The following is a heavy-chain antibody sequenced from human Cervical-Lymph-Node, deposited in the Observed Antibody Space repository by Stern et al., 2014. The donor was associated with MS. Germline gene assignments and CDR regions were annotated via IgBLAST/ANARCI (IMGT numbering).Heavy chain of an antibody. J-gene: IGHJ4*02. Sequence: VQLVESGPGLVKPSQTLSLTCTASGGSINSRGYYWSWIRQHPGKGLEWIAYISYTGSTYYNRSLESRLAISIDTSKNQFSLKLSSVTAADTAVYFCAGVHWDYGGGSHRIDYWGQGTLVTVSS. D-gene: IGHD4-23*01. CDR1: GGSINSRGYY. CDR3: AGVHWDYGGGSHRIDY. V-gene: IGHV4-31*03. CDR2: ISYTGST.